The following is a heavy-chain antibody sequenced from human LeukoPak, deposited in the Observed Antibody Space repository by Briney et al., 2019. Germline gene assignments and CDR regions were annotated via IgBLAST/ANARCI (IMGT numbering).Heavy chain of an antibody. CDR2: IYPGDSDI. J-gene: IGHJ6*03. CDR1: GYTFTNYW. CDR3: ARHQGHYYYYYMDV. Sequence: GESLKISCKASGYTFTNYWIGWVRQMPGKGLEWMGIIYPGDSDIRYSPSFQGQVTISADKSISTAYLQWSSLKASDTAMYYCARHQGHYYYYYMDVWGKGTTVTISS. V-gene: IGHV5-51*01.